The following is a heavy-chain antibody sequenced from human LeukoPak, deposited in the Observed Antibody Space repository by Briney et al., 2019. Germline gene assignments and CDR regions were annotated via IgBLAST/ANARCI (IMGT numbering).Heavy chain of an antibody. CDR3: ARRAYGDDSFDY. Sequence: GGSLRLSGAASGFTFRSYSMNWVRQAPGKGLEWVSYITSGSSPIYYADSVKGRFTISRDNAKNSLYLQMNSLRDEDTAVYYCARRAYGDDSFDYWGQGTLVTVSS. J-gene: IGHJ4*02. V-gene: IGHV3-48*02. CDR2: ITSGSSPI. D-gene: IGHD4-17*01. CDR1: GFTFRSYS.